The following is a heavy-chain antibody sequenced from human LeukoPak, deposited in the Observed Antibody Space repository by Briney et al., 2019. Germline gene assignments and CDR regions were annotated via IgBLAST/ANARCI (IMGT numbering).Heavy chain of an antibody. CDR1: GYTFTGYY. CDR3: ARLLEVGYYYYMDV. Sequence: GASVKVSCKASGYTFTGYYMHWVRQAPGQGLEWMGWINPNSGGTNYAQKFQGRVTMTRDTSISTAYMGLRSLRSDDTAVYYCARLLEVGYYYYMDVWGKGTTVTVSS. CDR2: INPNSGGT. J-gene: IGHJ6*03. V-gene: IGHV1-2*02. D-gene: IGHD2-15*01.